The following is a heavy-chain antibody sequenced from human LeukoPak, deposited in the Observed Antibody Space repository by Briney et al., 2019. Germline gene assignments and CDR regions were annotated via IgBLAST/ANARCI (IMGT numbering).Heavy chain of an antibody. Sequence: PGGCLRLSCVASGFAFTIHWMHWGRPAPGKGLVWFSRINSDGSTTNYADSVKGRFTISRDNAKNTLYLQMNNLRAEDTAVYYCAREGIAGDFDYWGQGTLVAVSS. D-gene: IGHD6-13*01. CDR3: AREGIAGDFDY. V-gene: IGHV3-74*01. CDR2: INSDGSTT. CDR1: GFAFTIHW. J-gene: IGHJ4*02.